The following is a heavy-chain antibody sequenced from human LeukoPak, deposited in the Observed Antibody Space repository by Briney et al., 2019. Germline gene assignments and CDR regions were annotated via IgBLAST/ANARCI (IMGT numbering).Heavy chain of an antibody. J-gene: IGHJ4*02. D-gene: IGHD3-22*01. V-gene: IGHV4-34*01. Sequence: SETLSLTCAVYGGSFSGYYWSWIRQPPGKGLEWIGEINHSGSTYYNPSLKSRVTISVDTSGNQFSLKLSSVTAADTAVYYCARQGGTTMIVVVIKRYFDYWGQGTLVTVSS. CDR2: INHSGST. CDR1: GGSFSGYY. CDR3: ARQGGTTMIVVVIKRYFDY.